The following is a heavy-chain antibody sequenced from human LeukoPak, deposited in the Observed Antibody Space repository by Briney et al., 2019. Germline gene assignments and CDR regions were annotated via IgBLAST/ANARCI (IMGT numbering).Heavy chain of an antibody. CDR2: ISSNGGST. J-gene: IGHJ3*02. Sequence: PGGSLRLSCAASGFTFSSYAMHWVRQAPGKGLEYVSAISSNGGSTYYANSVKGRFTTSRDNSKNTLYLQMNSLRAEDTAVYYCARSREVVDDAFDIWGQGTMVTVSS. CDR1: GFTFSSYA. CDR3: ARSREVVDDAFDI. D-gene: IGHD2-15*01. V-gene: IGHV3-64*01.